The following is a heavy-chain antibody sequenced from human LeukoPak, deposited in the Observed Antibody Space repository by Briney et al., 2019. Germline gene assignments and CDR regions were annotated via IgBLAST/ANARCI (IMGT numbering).Heavy chain of an antibody. CDR3: AREYCSSTSCYGGGY. Sequence: ASVKVSCKASGYTFTSYGISWVRQAPGQGLEWMGWISAYNGNTDYAQKLQGRVTMTTDTSTSTAYMELRSLRSDDTAVYYCAREYCSSTSCYGGGYWGQGTLVTVSS. D-gene: IGHD2-2*01. CDR1: GYTFTSYG. J-gene: IGHJ4*02. CDR2: ISAYNGNT. V-gene: IGHV1-18*01.